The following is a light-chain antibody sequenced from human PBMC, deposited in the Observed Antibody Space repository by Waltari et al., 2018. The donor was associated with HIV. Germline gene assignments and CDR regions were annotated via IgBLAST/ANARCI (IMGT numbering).Light chain of an antibody. CDR3: MQALQTKYT. CDR2: LGY. CDR1: QSLLHSNGYNY. V-gene: IGKV2-28*01. J-gene: IGKJ2*01. Sequence: DIVMTQSPLSLPVTPGEPASISCRSSQSLLHSNGYNYLDWYLQKPGQSPQLLIYLGYNRASGVPDRFSGSGSGTDCTLKISRVEAEDVGVYYCMQALQTKYTFGQGTKLEIK.